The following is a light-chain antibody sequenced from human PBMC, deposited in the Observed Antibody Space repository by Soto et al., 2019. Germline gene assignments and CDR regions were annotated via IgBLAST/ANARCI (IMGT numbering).Light chain of an antibody. V-gene: IGKV1-5*03. Sequence: DIQMTQSPSTLSGSVGDRVTSTCRASQTISSWLAWYQQKPGKAPKLLIYKASTLKSGVPSRFSGSGSGTEFTLTIISLQPDDFATYYCQHYNSYSDAFGQGTKVELK. CDR2: KAS. CDR1: QTISSW. J-gene: IGKJ1*01. CDR3: QHYNSYSDA.